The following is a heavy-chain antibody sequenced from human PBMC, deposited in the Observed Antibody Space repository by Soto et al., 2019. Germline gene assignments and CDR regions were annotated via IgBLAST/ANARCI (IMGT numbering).Heavy chain of an antibody. Sequence: GGSLILSCAASGFTFSSYGMHWVRQAPGKGLEWVAVIWYDGSNKYYADSVKGRFTISRDNSKNTLYLQMNSLRAEDTAVYYCARDGITGTTTAFDIWGQGTMVTVSS. CDR3: ARDGITGTTTAFDI. CDR1: GFTFSSYG. CDR2: IWYDGSNK. J-gene: IGHJ3*02. V-gene: IGHV3-33*01. D-gene: IGHD1-7*01.